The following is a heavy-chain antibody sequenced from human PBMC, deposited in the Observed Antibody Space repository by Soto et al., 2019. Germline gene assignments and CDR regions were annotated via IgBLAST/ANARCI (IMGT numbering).Heavy chain of an antibody. CDR1: GFTFRNYD. J-gene: IGHJ6*02. CDR3: ARPDRDFYGLDV. V-gene: IGHV3-13*05. Sequence: EVQLVESGGGLVQPGGSLRLSCEASGFTFRNYDMHWVRQGTGKGLEWVSGISAAGDPDYADSVEGRFTISRENDQNSFFLLMNSLRVGDTAVYYCARPDRDFYGLDVWGQATTVIVSS. CDR2: ISAAGDP.